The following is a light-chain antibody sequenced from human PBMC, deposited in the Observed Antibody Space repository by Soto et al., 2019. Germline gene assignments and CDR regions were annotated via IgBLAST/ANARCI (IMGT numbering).Light chain of an antibody. CDR2: SNN. CDR1: SSNIGSST. CDR3: ATWDDSLKGYV. J-gene: IGLJ1*01. V-gene: IGLV1-44*01. Sequence: QPVLTQPPSASGTPGQRVTISCSGSSSNIGSSTVTWYLQLPGAAPTVLIHSNNQRPSGVPDRFSGSKSGTSASLAISGLQSDDEADYYCATWDDSLKGYVFGTGTKLTVL.